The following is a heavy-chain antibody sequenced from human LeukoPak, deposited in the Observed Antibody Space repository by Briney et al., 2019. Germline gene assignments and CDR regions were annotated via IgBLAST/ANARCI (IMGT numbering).Heavy chain of an antibody. Sequence: SETLSLTCAVYGGSFSGYYWSWIRQPPGKGLEWIGEINHSGSTNYNPSLKSRVTISVDTSKNQFSLKLSSVTAADTAVYYCAKKRRGIVGAIDYWGQGTLVTVSS. CDR2: INHSGST. CDR1: GGSFSGYY. J-gene: IGHJ4*02. D-gene: IGHD1-26*01. CDR3: AKKRRGIVGAIDY. V-gene: IGHV4-34*01.